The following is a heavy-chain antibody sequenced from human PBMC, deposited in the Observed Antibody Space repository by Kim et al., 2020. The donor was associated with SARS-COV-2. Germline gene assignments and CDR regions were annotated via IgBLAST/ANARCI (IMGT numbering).Heavy chain of an antibody. CDR1: GYTFTSYD. CDR2: MNPNSGNT. J-gene: IGHJ4*02. V-gene: IGHV1-8*01. CDR3: AIGWYFRYSSGCRYFDY. Sequence: ASVKVSCKASGYTFTSYDINWVRQATGQGLEWMGWMNPNSGNTGYAQKFQGRVTMTRNTSISTAYMELSSLRSEDTAGYYCAIGWYFRYSSGCRYFDYWGQGTLVTVSS. D-gene: IGHD6-19*01.